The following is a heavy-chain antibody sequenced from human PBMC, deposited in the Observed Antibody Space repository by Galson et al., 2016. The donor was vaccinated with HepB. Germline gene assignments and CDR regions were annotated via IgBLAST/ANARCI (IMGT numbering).Heavy chain of an antibody. CDR3: ARQHCISTNCYRGYGY. V-gene: IGHV4-39*01. CDR2: IYYRGST. D-gene: IGHD2-2*02. CDR1: GGSIRSSSYY. Sequence: SETLSLTCTVSGGSIRSSSYYWGWIRQTPGRGLQWIGNIYYRGSTYYNPSLKSRVTISVDTSKEQFSLKLNSVTAADTAVYYCARQHCISTNCYRGYGYWGQGTLVTVSS. J-gene: IGHJ4*02.